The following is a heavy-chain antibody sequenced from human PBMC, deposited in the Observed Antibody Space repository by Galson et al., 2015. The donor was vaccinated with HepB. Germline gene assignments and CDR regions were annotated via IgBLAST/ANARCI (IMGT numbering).Heavy chain of an antibody. J-gene: IGHJ3*02. V-gene: IGHV3-23*01. CDR2: ISGSGASI. Sequence: SLRLSCAASGFTFSTSAMSWVRQAPGKGLEWVSGISGSGASIYYADSVKGRFTISRDNSKNTLHVLMNSLRADDTAVYYCAKVLGMTTLGAFDIWGQGTMVTVSS. CDR3: AKVLGMTTLGAFDI. CDR1: GFTFSTSA. D-gene: IGHD4-11*01.